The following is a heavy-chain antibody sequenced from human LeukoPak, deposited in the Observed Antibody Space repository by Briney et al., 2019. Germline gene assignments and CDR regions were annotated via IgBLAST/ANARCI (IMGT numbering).Heavy chain of an antibody. Sequence: KPGGSLRLSCAASGFTFSDYYMSWIRQAPGKGLEWVSYISSSGSTIYYADSVKGRFTISRDNAKNSLYLQMNSLRAEDTAGYYCARQGTGTTPDRPFYYYYGMDVWGQGTTVTVSS. J-gene: IGHJ6*02. CDR1: GFTFSDYY. CDR2: ISSSGSTI. CDR3: ARQGTGTTPDRPFYYYYGMDV. V-gene: IGHV3-11*01. D-gene: IGHD1-1*01.